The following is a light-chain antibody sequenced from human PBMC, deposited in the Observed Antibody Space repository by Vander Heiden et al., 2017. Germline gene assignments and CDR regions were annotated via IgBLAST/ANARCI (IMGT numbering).Light chain of an antibody. CDR3: QQYNSWT. V-gene: IGKV1-5*03. J-gene: IGKJ1*01. CDR2: KAS. CDR1: QSISNW. Sequence: DIQMTQSPSTLSASVGDRVTITCRASQSISNWLGWYQQKPGKAPKLLIYKASSLESGVPSRFSGSGSGTEFTLTISSLQPDDFATYYCQQYNSWTFGQGTKVEI.